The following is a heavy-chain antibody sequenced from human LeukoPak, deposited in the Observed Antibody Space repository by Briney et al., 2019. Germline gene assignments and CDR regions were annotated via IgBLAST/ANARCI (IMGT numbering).Heavy chain of an antibody. Sequence: GASVKVSCKVSGYTLTELSMHWVRQAPGKGLEWMGGFDPEDGETIYAQKFQGRVTMTEDTSTDTAYVELSSLRSEDTAVYYCATVGQGYYDFWSGYDYYFDYWGQGTLVTVSS. CDR2: FDPEDGET. J-gene: IGHJ4*02. D-gene: IGHD3-3*01. V-gene: IGHV1-24*01. CDR3: ATVGQGYYDFWSGYDYYFDY. CDR1: GYTLTELS.